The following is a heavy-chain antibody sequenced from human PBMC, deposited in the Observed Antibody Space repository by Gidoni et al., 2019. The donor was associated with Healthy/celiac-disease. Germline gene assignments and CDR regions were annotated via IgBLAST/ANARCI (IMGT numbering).Heavy chain of an antibody. J-gene: IGHJ3*02. V-gene: IGHV3-23*01. CDR2: ISGSGGST. Sequence: EVQLLESGGGLVQPGGSLRLSCAASGFPFSSYAMRGVRQAPGKGLEWVSAISGSGGSTYYADSVKGRFTISRDNSKNTLYLQMNSLRAEDTAVYYCAKDWSLWSGYHDAFDIWGQGTMVTVSS. CDR1: GFPFSSYA. CDR3: AKDWSLWSGYHDAFDI. D-gene: IGHD3-3*01.